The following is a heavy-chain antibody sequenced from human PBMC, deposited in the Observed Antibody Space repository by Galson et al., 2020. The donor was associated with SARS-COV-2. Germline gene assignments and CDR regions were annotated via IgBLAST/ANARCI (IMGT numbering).Heavy chain of an antibody. CDR2: IKHDGSEK. Sequence: GESLKISCVVSGFTFHKYWMSWVRQAPGKGLEWVANIKHDGSEKHYVDSVKGRFTISRDNAKNLLFLQMSSLRAEDTALYFCAREDPRGDVWGQGTMVAVSS. CDR1: GFTFHKYW. D-gene: IGHD3-10*01. V-gene: IGHV3-7*01. CDR3: AREDPRGDV. J-gene: IGHJ6*02.